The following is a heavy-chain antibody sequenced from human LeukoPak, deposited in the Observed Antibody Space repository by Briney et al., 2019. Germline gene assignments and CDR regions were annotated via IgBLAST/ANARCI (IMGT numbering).Heavy chain of an antibody. CDR2: SNARSAII. J-gene: IGHJ4*02. CDR1: GFSFSDYG. V-gene: IGHV3-48*01. Sequence: GGSLRLSCVASGFSFSDYGMNWVRQAPGKGLEWVSHSNARSAIISYADSVKGRFTISRDEAKNSLSLQMNSLRAEDTAVYYCAKEALKQWLVHYWGQGTLVTVSS. D-gene: IGHD6-19*01. CDR3: AKEALKQWLVHY.